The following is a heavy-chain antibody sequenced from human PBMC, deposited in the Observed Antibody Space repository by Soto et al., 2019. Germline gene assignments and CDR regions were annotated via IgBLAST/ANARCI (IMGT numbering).Heavy chain of an antibody. J-gene: IGHJ4*02. CDR2: INAGNGNT. Sequence: ASVKASCKASGYTFTRYAMHWVRQAPGQRLEWMGWINAGNGNTKYSQKFQGRVTITRDTSASTAYMELSSPRSEDTAVYYCARDPGYSYGYNWGQGTLVTVSS. D-gene: IGHD5-18*01. CDR1: GYTFTRYA. CDR3: ARDPGYSYGYN. V-gene: IGHV1-3*01.